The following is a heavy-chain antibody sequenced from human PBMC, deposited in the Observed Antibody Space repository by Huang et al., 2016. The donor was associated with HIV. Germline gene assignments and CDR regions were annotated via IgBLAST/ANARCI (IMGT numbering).Heavy chain of an antibody. D-gene: IGHD2-2*01. V-gene: IGHV5-51*01. CDR3: ARQGVGDFVVEPTGLGAFDI. J-gene: IGHJ3*02. CDR2: IYPGDPDT. Sequence: EVQLVQSGAVVKKPGESLKISCKGSGYTFNGYWIGWVRQMPGKGLEWMWIIYPGDPDTTYSPSFQGQVTISADKSISTAYLQWSGLKASDTAMYYCARQGVGDFVVEPTGLGAFDIWGQGTMVTVSS. CDR1: GYTFNGYW.